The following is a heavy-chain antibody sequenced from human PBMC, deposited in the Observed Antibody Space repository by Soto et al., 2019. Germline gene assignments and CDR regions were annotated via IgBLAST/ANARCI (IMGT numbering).Heavy chain of an antibody. CDR1: GFTFSSYG. V-gene: IGHV3-33*01. J-gene: IGHJ6*02. Sequence: QVQLVESGGGVVQPGRSLRLSCAASGFTFSSYGMHWVRQAPGKGLEWVAVIWYDGSNKYYADSVKGRFTISRDKSKNTLYLQMNSLRAEDKAVYYCARDLTPPRGMDVWGQGTTVTVSS. CDR3: ARDLTPPRGMDV. CDR2: IWYDGSNK.